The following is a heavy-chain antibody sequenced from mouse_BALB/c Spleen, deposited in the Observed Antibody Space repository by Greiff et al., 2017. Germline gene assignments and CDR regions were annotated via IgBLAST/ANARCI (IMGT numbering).Heavy chain of an antibody. D-gene: IGHD1-1*01. CDR3: ASGYYGSSLWYFDV. CDR2: ISYSGST. CDR1: GYSITSYSA. Sequence: VLLLQSGPGLVKPSQSLSLTCTVTGYSITSYSACYCIRQLPGNKLEWTGYISYSGSTSHNPSLKSQISITRYTSKNQFFLQLNSVTTEDTATYYCASGYYGSSLWYFDVWGAGTTVTVSS. V-gene: IGHV3-2*02. J-gene: IGHJ1*01.